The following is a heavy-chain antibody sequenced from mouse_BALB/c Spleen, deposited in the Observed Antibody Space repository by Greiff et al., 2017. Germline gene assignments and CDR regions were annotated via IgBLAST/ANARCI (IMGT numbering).Heavy chain of an antibody. D-gene: IGHD2-1*01. CDR2: ISYSGST. V-gene: IGHV3-2*02. Sequence: EVKLQESGPGLVKPSQSLSLTCTVTGYSITSDYAWNWIRQFPGNKLEWMGYISYSGSTSYNPSLKSRISITRDTSKNQFFLQLNSVTTEDTATYYCARYGNYYAMDYWGQGTSVTVSS. CDR3: ARYGNYYAMDY. CDR1: GYSITSDYA. J-gene: IGHJ4*01.